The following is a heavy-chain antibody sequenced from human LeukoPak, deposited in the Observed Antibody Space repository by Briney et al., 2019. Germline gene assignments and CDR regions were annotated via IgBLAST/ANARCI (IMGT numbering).Heavy chain of an antibody. CDR3: ARDSDQVVVVVAATLDY. V-gene: IGHV1-2*02. CDR2: INPNSGGT. CDR1: GYTFTGYY. J-gene: IGHJ4*02. D-gene: IGHD2-15*01. Sequence: ASVKVSCKASGYTFTGYYMHWVRQAPGQGLEWVGWINPNSGGTNYAQKFQGRVTMTRDTSISTAYMELSRLRSDDTAVYYCARDSDQVVVVVAATLDYWGQGTLVTVSS.